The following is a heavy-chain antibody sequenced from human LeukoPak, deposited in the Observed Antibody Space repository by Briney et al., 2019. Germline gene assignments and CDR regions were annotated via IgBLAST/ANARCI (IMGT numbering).Heavy chain of an antibody. J-gene: IGHJ3*02. D-gene: IGHD2-21*01. Sequence: GFTFXSYAXXWVRQAPGKGLXXVSAISCSGGSTYYADSVKGRFTISRDNSKNTLYLQMNSLRAEDTAVYYCAKDIPVDDAFDIWGQGTMVTVSS. CDR3: AKDIPVDDAFDI. V-gene: IGHV3-23*01. CDR2: ISCSGGST. CDR1: GFTFXSYA.